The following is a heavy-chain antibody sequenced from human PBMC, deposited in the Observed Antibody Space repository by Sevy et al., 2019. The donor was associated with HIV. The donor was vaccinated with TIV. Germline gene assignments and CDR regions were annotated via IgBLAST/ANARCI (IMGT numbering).Heavy chain of an antibody. Sequence: GGSLRLSFPAPGPPFSSYSMTWAPQAQGKGLEWVSSISSSSSYIYYRDSVKGRLTISRDNAKNSVYLQMNSLRAEDTALYYCARDKGGASGSSYMGFDNWGQGTLVTVSS. CDR1: GPPFSSYS. J-gene: IGHJ4*02. D-gene: IGHD3-10*01. CDR3: ARDKGGASGSSYMGFDN. CDR2: ISSSSSYI. V-gene: IGHV3-21*01.